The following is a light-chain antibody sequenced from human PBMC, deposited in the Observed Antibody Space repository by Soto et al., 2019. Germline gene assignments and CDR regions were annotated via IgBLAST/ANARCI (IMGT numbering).Light chain of an antibody. Sequence: EIVLTQSPGTLSLSPGERATLSCRASQSVSSSYLAWYQQKPGQPPRLLIYGASSMATGIPDRFSGSGSGTDFTLTISRLEPEEFAVFYCQHYDSLPITFGQGTRLETK. CDR2: GAS. J-gene: IGKJ5*01. CDR1: QSVSSSY. CDR3: QHYDSLPIT. V-gene: IGKV3-20*01.